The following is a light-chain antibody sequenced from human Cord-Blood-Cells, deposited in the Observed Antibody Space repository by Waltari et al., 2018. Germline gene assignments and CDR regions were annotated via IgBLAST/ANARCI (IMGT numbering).Light chain of an antibody. V-gene: IGLV2-14*01. Sequence: QSALTQPASVSVSPGPSITISCTGTSSDVRGYTYVSWYQQHPGKAPKLRIYDVSNRPSGVSKRFSGSKSGNTASLTISGLQAEDEADYYCSSYTSSSTLVFGGGTKLTVL. CDR2: DVS. CDR3: SSYTSSSTLV. CDR1: SSDVRGYTY. J-gene: IGLJ2*01.